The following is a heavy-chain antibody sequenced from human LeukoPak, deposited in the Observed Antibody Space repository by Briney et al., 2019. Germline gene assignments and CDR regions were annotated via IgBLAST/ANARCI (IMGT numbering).Heavy chain of an antibody. CDR2: ISGSGGST. D-gene: IGHD5-24*01. J-gene: IGHJ4*02. Sequence: GGSLRLSCAASGFTFSSYAMSWVRQAPGKGLEWVSAISGSGGSTYYADSVKGRFTISRDNSKNTLYLQMNSLRAEDTAVYYCVKLESRDGYTYFDYWGQGTLVTVFS. V-gene: IGHV3-23*01. CDR3: VKLESRDGYTYFDY. CDR1: GFTFSSYA.